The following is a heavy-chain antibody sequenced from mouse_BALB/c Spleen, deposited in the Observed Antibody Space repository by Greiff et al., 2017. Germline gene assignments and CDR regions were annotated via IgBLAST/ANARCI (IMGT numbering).Heavy chain of an antibody. CDR1: GFSLTSYG. V-gene: IGHV2-9*02. CDR3: AREMYGNFAY. CDR2: IWAGGST. Sequence: VKLVESGPGLVAPSQSLSITCTVSGFSLTSYGVHWVRQPPGKGLEWLGVIWAGGSTNYNSALMSRLSISKDNSKSQVFLKMNSLQTDDTAMYYCAREMYGNFAYWGQGTLVTVSA. J-gene: IGHJ3*01. D-gene: IGHD2-10*02.